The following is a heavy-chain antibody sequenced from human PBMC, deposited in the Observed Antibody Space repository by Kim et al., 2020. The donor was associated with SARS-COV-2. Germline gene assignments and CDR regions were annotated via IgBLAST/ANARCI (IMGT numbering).Heavy chain of an antibody. CDR1: GFTFSSYA. D-gene: IGHD2-21*02. V-gene: IGHV3-64D*09. CDR2: ISSNGGST. J-gene: IGHJ4*02. Sequence: GGSLRLSCSASGFTFSSYAMHWVRQAPGKGLEYVSAISSNGGSTYYADSVKGRFTISRDNSKNTLYLQMSSLRAEDTAVYYCVKEGCGGDCSTWDYFDYWGQGTLVTVSS. CDR3: VKEGCGGDCSTWDYFDY.